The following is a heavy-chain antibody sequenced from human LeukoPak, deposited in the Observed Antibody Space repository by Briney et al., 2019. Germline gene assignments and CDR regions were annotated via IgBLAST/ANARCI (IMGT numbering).Heavy chain of an antibody. V-gene: IGHV4-4*07. J-gene: IGHJ4*02. CDR3: ARARAGCGGTCSFDS. D-gene: IGHD2-15*01. CDR2: MYTDGDT. CDR1: GASISGYW. Sequence: SETLSLTCDVSGASISGYWWSWIRQPAGKGLEWIGRMYTDGDTNYNPALKSRVTMSVDTSKNLFALNLFAVTAADTAVYDCARARAGCGGTCSFDSWGQGTLVTVSS.